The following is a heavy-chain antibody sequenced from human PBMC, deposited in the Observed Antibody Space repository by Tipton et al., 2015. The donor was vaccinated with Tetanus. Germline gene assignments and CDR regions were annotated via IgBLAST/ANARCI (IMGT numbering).Heavy chain of an antibody. CDR3: ARRRRDGYDMDVFDI. CDR2: IYPGDSDT. CDR1: EDSFSGYW. V-gene: IGHV5-51*01. Sequence: VQLVQSGAEVKKPGESLKISCKGSEDSFSGYWIGWVRQMPGRGLEWMGIIYPGDSDTRYSPSFQGQVTISADKSLTSAYLHWSSLKASDTAIYYCARRRRDGYDMDVFDIWGQGTMVIVSS. J-gene: IGHJ3*02. D-gene: IGHD5-24*01.